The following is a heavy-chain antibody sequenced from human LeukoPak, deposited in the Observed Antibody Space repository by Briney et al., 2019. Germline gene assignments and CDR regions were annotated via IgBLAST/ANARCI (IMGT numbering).Heavy chain of an antibody. D-gene: IGHD6-6*01. CDR1: GFTFSSYW. Sequence: GGSLRLSCAASGFTFSSYWMSWVRQAPGKGLAWVANIKQDGSEKYYVDSVKGRFTISRDNAKNSLYLQMNSLRAEDTAVYYCARGTGSSSLYHYYGMDVWGQGTTVTVSS. V-gene: IGHV3-7*01. CDR2: IKQDGSEK. J-gene: IGHJ6*02. CDR3: ARGTGSSSLYHYYGMDV.